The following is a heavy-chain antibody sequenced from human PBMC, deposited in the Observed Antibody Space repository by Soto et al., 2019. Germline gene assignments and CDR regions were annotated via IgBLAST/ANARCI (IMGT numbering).Heavy chain of an antibody. CDR3: ARLRYLQPTGWH. J-gene: IGHJ4*03. CDR1: GYNFTTYW. Sequence: GESLKISCQASGYNFTTYWIAWVRQTPGRGFEWLGVIYPGDSGTRYSPSLERPVTISADTSTNTVFLRWNRLGASDTGIYFCARLRYLQPTGWHWGQGCPVTVYS. D-gene: IGHD3-9*01. V-gene: IGHV5-51*01. CDR2: IYPGDSGT.